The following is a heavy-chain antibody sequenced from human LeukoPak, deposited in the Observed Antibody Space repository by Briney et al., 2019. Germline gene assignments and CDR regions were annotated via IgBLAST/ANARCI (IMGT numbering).Heavy chain of an antibody. CDR2: IYDDNT. J-gene: IGHJ4*02. CDR3: AARKVRGVWFYLDY. Sequence: GGSLRLSCAASGFTVSAYAMAWVRQAPGKGLEWVSTIYDDNTYYADSVKGRFAISTDNSKNTLYLQINSLRVEDTAVYFCAARKVRGVWFYLDYWGQGTLVTVSS. CDR1: GFTVSAYA. D-gene: IGHD3-10*01. V-gene: IGHV3-23*01.